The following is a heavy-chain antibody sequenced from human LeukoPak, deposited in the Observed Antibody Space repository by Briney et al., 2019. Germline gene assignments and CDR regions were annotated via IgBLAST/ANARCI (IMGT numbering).Heavy chain of an antibody. CDR2: IIPVLGIA. J-gene: IGHJ4*02. D-gene: IGHD1-7*01. CDR3: AKVLAVGITGTANPIFDY. Sequence: SVKVSCKASGGTLSSYTISWVRQAPGQGLEWMGRIIPVLGIANYAQKFQGRVTITADKSTSTAYMELSSLRAEDTALYYCAKVLAVGITGTANPIFDYWGQGTLVTVSS. CDR1: GGTLSSYT. V-gene: IGHV1-69*02.